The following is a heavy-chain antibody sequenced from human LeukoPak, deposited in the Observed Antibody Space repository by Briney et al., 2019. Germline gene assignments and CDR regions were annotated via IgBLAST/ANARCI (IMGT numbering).Heavy chain of an antibody. Sequence: TFSNYWTSWVRQAPGQGLEWIGSIFYSGSTYYNPSLNSRVTISIDTSKNQFSLRLSSVTAADTAVYYCARQMNTVTADYWGQGTLVTVSS. CDR3: ARQMNTVTADY. CDR1: TFSNYW. D-gene: IGHD4-17*01. CDR2: IFYSGST. V-gene: IGHV4-39*01. J-gene: IGHJ4*02.